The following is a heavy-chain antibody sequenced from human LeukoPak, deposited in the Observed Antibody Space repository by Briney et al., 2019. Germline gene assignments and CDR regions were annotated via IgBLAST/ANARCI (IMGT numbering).Heavy chain of an antibody. CDR2: IYYSGST. CDR1: GGSVTSDYYY. Sequence: SQTLSLTCTVSGGSVTSDYYYWSWIRQHPGRGLEWIGYIYYSGSTYYNPSLKSRATISVDTSKTQFSLKLSSVTAADTAVYYCATHYYYYMDVWGKGTTVTVSS. J-gene: IGHJ6*03. CDR3: ATHYYYYMDV. V-gene: IGHV4-31*03.